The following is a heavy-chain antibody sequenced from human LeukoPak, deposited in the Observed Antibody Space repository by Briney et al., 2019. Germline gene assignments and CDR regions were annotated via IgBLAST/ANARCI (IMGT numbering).Heavy chain of an antibody. V-gene: IGHV3-23*01. CDR1: GFTFSSYW. CDR2: ISGNGVST. J-gene: IGHJ2*01. D-gene: IGHD2-15*01. Sequence: PGGSLRLSCAASGFTFSSYWMHWVRQAPGKGLEWVSAISGNGVSTDYADSVKGRFTISRDNAKNTLDLQMNSLRAEDTAVYYCAKTRDSRAYWYFDLWGRGTLVTVSS. CDR3: AKTRDSRAYWYFDL.